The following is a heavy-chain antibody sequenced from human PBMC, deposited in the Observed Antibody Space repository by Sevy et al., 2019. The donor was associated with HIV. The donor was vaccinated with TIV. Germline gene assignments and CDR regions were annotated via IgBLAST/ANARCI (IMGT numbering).Heavy chain of an antibody. CDR1: GYTFTSYD. V-gene: IGHV1-8*01. Sequence: ASVKVSCKASGYTFTSYDINWVRQATGQGLEWMGWMNPNSGNTGYAQKFQGRVTMTRNTSISTAYMELSSLRSEDTAVYYCARGGFHSGDTDYWGQGTLVTVSS. J-gene: IGHJ4*02. D-gene: IGHD2-15*01. CDR3: ARGGFHSGDTDY. CDR2: MNPNSGNT.